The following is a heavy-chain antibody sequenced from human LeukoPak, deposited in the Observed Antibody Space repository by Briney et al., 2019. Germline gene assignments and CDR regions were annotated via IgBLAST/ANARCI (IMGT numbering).Heavy chain of an antibody. Sequence: SETLSLTCTVSGGSISTYYWSWIRQPPGKGLEWIGYIYYSGSTNYNPSPKSRVTISVDTSKNQFSLKLSSVTAADTAVYYCARSRDYYGSLSAFDIWGQGTMVTVSS. V-gene: IGHV4-59*08. CDR2: IYYSGST. CDR1: GGSISTYY. D-gene: IGHD3-10*01. J-gene: IGHJ3*02. CDR3: ARSRDYYGSLSAFDI.